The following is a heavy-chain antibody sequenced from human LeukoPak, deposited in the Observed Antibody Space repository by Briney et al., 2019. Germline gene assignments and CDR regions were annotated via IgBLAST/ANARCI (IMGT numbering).Heavy chain of an antibody. Sequence: PGGSLRLSCAASGFTFDDYAIHWVRQAPGKGLEWVSLISGDGDSTSYADSVKGRFTISRDNSKNSLYLQMNSLRTEDTALYYCAKGIGGSGYYGIDYWGQGTLVTVSS. CDR2: ISGDGDST. V-gene: IGHV3-43*02. CDR1: GFTFDDYA. J-gene: IGHJ4*02. CDR3: AKGIGGSGYYGIDY. D-gene: IGHD3-3*01.